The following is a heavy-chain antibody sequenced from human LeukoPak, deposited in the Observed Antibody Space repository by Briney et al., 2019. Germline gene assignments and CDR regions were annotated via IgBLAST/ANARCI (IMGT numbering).Heavy chain of an antibody. V-gene: IGHV1-8*01. CDR2: MNPNSGNT. J-gene: IGHJ4*02. CDR1: GYTFTSYD. D-gene: IGHD3-10*01. CDR3: ARGRANYGSRSYFFPDY. Sequence: ASVKVSCKASGYTFTSYDINWVRQATGQGLEWMGWMNPNSGNTGYAQKFQGRVTMTRNTSISTAYMELSSLRSEDTAVYYCARGRANYGSRSYFFPDYWGQGTLVTVSS.